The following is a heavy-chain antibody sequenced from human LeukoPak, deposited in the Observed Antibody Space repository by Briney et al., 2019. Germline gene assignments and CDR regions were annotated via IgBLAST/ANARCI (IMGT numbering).Heavy chain of an antibody. J-gene: IGHJ4*02. CDR3: ARPMGSGTWGPMKV. CDR1: GGSISSSSYYWGYY. Sequence: PSETLSLTCTVSGGSISSSSYYWGYYWSWIRQPAGKGLEWIGRIYTSGSTNYNPSLKSRVTMSVDTSKNQFSLKLSSVTAADTAVYYCARPMGSGTWGPMKVWGQGTLVTVSS. V-gene: IGHV4-61*02. CDR2: IYTSGST. D-gene: IGHD3-3*01.